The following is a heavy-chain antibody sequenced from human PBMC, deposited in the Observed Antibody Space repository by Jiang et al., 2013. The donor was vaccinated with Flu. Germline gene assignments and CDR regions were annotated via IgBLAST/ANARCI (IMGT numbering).Heavy chain of an antibody. D-gene: IGHD5-18*01. V-gene: IGHV3-30-3*01. CDR3: AREGRGYSYGLHDY. CDR2: SNK. Sequence: SNKYYADSVKGRFTISRDNSKNTLYLQMNSLRAEDTAVYYCAREGRGYSYGLHDYWGQGTLVTVSS. J-gene: IGHJ4*02.